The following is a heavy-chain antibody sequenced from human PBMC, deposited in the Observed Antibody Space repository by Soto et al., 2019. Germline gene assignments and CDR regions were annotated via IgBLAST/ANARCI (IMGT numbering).Heavy chain of an antibody. CDR1: GFTFSNYE. D-gene: IGHD2-8*01. CDR2: IWYHGSNK. CDR3: ARSGEESCTSNVCRLTKWFDP. Sequence: GGSLRLSCAASGFTFSNYEMHWVRQAPGKGLEWVAVIWYHGSNKYYADSVKGRFSIFRDNSKNTVYLQMNSLRAEDTAMYYCARSGEESCTSNVCRLTKWFDPWGQGTLVTVSS. J-gene: IGHJ5*02. V-gene: IGHV3-33*01.